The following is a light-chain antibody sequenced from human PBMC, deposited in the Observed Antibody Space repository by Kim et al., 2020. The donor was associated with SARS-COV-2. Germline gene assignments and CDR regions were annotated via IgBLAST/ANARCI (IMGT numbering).Light chain of an antibody. CDR2: AAS. CDR3: LQDYKYPRT. J-gene: IGKJ1*01. CDR1: QDITNA. Sequence: IQMTQSPSSLSASVGDRVTITCRASQDITNALGWYQQKPGKAPKVLISAASSLQSGVPSRFSGSGSGKEFTLTITSLQPEDFATYYCLQDYKYPRTFGQGTKVDIK. V-gene: IGKV1-6*01.